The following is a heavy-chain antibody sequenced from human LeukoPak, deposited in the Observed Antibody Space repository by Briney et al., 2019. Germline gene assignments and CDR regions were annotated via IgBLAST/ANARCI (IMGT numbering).Heavy chain of an antibody. J-gene: IGHJ6*02. V-gene: IGHV1-69*04. Sequence: SVKVSCKASGGTFSSYAISWVRQAPGQGLEWMGRIIPILGIANYAQKFQGRVTITADKSTSTAYMELSSLRSEDTAVYYCARDLSGRYYYGMDVWGQGTTVTVSS. CDR2: IIPILGIA. CDR1: GGTFSSYA. D-gene: IGHD5-12*01. CDR3: ARDLSGRYYYGMDV.